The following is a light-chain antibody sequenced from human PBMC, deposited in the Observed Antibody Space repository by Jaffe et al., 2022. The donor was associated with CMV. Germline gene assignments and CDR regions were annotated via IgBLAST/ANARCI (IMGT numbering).Light chain of an antibody. CDR3: QQIYSTPPWT. Sequence: DIQMTQSPSSLSASVGDRVTITCRASQSITGYLNWYQQKPGKAPNLLIYTASILQSGVPSRFSGSGSGTDFTLTISSLQPEDFATYYCQQIYSTPPWTFGQGTKVEI. CDR2: TAS. J-gene: IGKJ1*01. V-gene: IGKV1-39*01. CDR1: QSITGY.